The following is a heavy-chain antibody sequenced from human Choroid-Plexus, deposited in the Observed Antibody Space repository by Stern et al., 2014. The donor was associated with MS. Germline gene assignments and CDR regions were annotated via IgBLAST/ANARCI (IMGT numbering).Heavy chain of an antibody. CDR2: IIPIFGTA. Sequence: QVQLVQSGAEVKKPGSSVKVSCKASGGTFSSYAIKWVRQAPGQGPEWMGGIIPIFGTANYAQKFQGRVTITADESTSTAYMELSSLRSEDTAVYYCARDSRHYDASYYFDSWGQGTLVTVSS. J-gene: IGHJ4*02. CDR1: GGTFSSYA. D-gene: IGHD3-16*01. V-gene: IGHV1-69*01. CDR3: ARDSRHYDASYYFDS.